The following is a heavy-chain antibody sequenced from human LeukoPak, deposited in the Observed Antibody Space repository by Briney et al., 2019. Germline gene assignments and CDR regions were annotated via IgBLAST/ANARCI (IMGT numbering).Heavy chain of an antibody. V-gene: IGHV3-7*01. CDR3: ARDHRDIVVVVAATTVYYFDY. Sequence: PGGSLRLSCAASGFTFSSYWMSWIRQAPGKGLEWVANIKQDGSEKYYVDSVKGRFTISRDNAKNSLYLQMNSLRAEDTAVYYCARDHRDIVVVVAATTVYYFDYWGQGTLVTVSS. CDR1: GFTFSSYW. D-gene: IGHD2-15*01. CDR2: IKQDGSEK. J-gene: IGHJ4*02.